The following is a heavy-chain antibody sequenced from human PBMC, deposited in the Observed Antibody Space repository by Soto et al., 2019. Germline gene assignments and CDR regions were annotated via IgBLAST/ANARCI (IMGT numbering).Heavy chain of an antibody. D-gene: IGHD2-15*01. J-gene: IGHJ6*02. CDR1: GYSFTSYW. Sequence: LGESLKISCKGSGYSFTSYWIGWVRQMPGKGLEWMGIIYPGDSDTRYSPSFQGQVTISADKSISTAYLQWSSLKASDTAMYYCASSRVVAAALYYYGMDVWGQGTTVTVSS. CDR2: IYPGDSDT. V-gene: IGHV5-51*01. CDR3: ASSRVVAAALYYYGMDV.